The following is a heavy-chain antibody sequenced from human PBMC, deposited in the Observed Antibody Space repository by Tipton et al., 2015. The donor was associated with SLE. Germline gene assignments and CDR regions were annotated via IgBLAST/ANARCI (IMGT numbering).Heavy chain of an antibody. D-gene: IGHD5-18*01. CDR2: IYYSGST. CDR1: GGSISSYY. Sequence: LRLSCTVSGGSISSYYWSWIRQPPGKGLEWIGYIYYSGSTNYNPSLKSRVTISVDTSKNQFSLKLSSVTAADTAVYYCARAEVTASLGKTGDYFDYWGQGTLVTVSS. CDR3: ARAEVTASLGKTGDYFDY. J-gene: IGHJ4*02. V-gene: IGHV4-59*08.